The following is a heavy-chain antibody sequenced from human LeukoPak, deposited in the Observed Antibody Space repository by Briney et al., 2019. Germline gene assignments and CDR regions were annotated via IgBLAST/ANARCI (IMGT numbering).Heavy chain of an antibody. J-gene: IGHJ4*02. CDR3: AKELGSYYDSSGYYIDPFDY. CDR2: ISYDGSNK. CDR1: GFTFSSYG. D-gene: IGHD3-22*01. V-gene: IGHV3-30*18. Sequence: PGGSLRLSCAASGFTFSSYGMHWVRQAPGKGLEWVAVISYDGSNKYYADSVKGRFTISRDNSKNTLYLQMNSLRAEDTAVHYCAKELGSYYDSSGYYIDPFDYWGQGTLVTVSS.